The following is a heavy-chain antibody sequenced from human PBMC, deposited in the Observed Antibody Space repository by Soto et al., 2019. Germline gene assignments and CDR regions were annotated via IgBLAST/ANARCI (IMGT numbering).Heavy chain of an antibody. J-gene: IGHJ4*02. V-gene: IGHV3-23*01. D-gene: IGHD2-8*01. CDR2: LFGNGGGI. Sequence: GGSLSLSCAASGFTFRTYDMSWVRQAPGKGLEWVSGLFGNGGGISYADSVKGRFTISRDNSNNMLYLQMRSLRVEDTAVYYCAKDRQPDGLWPFDHWGQGTLVTVSS. CDR1: GFTFRTYD. CDR3: AKDRQPDGLWPFDH.